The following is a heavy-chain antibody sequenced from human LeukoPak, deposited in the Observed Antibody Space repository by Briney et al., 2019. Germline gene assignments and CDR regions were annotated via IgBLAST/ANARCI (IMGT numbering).Heavy chain of an antibody. J-gene: IGHJ3*02. D-gene: IGHD2-21*02. Sequence: PGRSLRLSCAASGFTFSSYAMHWVRQAPGKGLEWVAVISYDGSNKYYADSVKGRFTISRDNSKNTLYLQINSLRAEDTAVYYCARDDCDIWGQGTMVTASS. V-gene: IGHV3-30-3*01. CDR2: ISYDGSNK. CDR1: GFTFSSYA. CDR3: ARDDCDI.